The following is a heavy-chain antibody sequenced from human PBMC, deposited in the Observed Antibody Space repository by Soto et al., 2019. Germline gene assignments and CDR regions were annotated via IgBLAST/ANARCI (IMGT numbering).Heavy chain of an antibody. D-gene: IGHD1-1*01. CDR2: IFSNDDK. V-gene: IGHV2-26*01. J-gene: IGHJ5*02. CDR1: GLSLSNPRMG. Sequence: QVTLKESGPVVVKHTEPLTLTCTVSGLSLSNPRMGVSWIRQPPGKALEWLAHIFSNDDKSYNTSLKNRLSISKDTFKNQVVFTMTNMGPVDTATYYYARRIREFVSTNSWFDPLGHGTLVIVSS. CDR3: ARRIREFVSTNSWFDP.